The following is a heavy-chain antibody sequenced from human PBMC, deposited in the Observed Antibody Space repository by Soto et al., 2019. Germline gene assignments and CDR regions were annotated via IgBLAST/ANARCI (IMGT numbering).Heavy chain of an antibody. CDR2: INPSGGST. J-gene: IGHJ5*02. CDR1: GYTFTTYY. Sequence: QVQLVQSGADVKEPGASVKVSCKASGYTFTTYYLHWVRQAPGQGLEWMGIINPSGGSTNYAQRCQGRVTRTSDPSTSTVYMELSSLRADDTAVYYCARVVVPTTATTSNWVDPWGQGTLVTVSS. D-gene: IGHD4-17*01. CDR3: ARVVVPTTATTSNWVDP. V-gene: IGHV1-46*01.